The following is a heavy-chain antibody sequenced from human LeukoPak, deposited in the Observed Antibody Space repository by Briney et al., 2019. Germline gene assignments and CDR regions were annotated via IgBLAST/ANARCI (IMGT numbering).Heavy chain of an antibody. J-gene: IGHJ4*02. CDR3: ARRTNDYGSGRSFDY. CDR1: GFTFSSYW. Sequence: GGSLRLSCAASGFTFSSYWMHWVRQAPGKGLVWVSRINSDGSSTSYADSVKGRFTISGDNAKNTLYLQMNSLRAEDTAVYYCARRTNDYGSGRSFDYWGQGTLVTVSS. D-gene: IGHD3-10*01. CDR2: INSDGSST. V-gene: IGHV3-74*01.